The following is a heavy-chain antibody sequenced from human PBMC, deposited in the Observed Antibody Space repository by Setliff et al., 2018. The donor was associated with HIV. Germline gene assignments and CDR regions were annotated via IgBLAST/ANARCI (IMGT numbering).Heavy chain of an antibody. CDR3: AKDRDYISSRLTHFYYFGLDV. CDR1: GFSFASAW. CDR2: ISSSGSTI. V-gene: IGHV3-48*01. J-gene: IGHJ6*02. D-gene: IGHD3-16*01. Sequence: GGSLRLSCAASGFSFASAWMNWVRQAPGKGLEWVSYISSSGSTIYYADSVKGRFTISRYNAKNTLYLDMNSLRAEDTAVYYCAKDRDYISSRLTHFYYFGLDVWGQGTTVTVSS.